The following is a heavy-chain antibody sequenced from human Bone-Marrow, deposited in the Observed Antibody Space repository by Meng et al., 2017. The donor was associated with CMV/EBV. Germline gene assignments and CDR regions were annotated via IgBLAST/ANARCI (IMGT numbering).Heavy chain of an antibody. D-gene: IGHD6-13*01. Sequence: CTFSGFSLTSGVGVGWIRQPPGKALEWLALIYWDDANRYSPSLKSRLTLTKDTSKNQVFLTMTNVDPVDTATYFCAHRQSAAGQFDYWGQGTLVTVSS. CDR2: IYWDDAN. CDR3: AHRQSAAGQFDY. CDR1: GFSLTSGVG. V-gene: IGHV2-5*02. J-gene: IGHJ4*02.